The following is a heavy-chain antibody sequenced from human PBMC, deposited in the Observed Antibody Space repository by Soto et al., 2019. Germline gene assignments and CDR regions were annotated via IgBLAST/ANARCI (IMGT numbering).Heavy chain of an antibody. CDR3: SRLNCLSPNCAPLDP. CDR2: MYYSGTS. CDR1: GGSISDDTYY. J-gene: IGHJ5*02. D-gene: IGHD7-27*01. V-gene: IGHV4-39*01. Sequence: QLQLQESGPGLVDPSETLSLNCTVSGGSISDDTYYWVWIRQPPGKWLEWIGSMYYSGTSSYNQALKGRVTMSVDTAKKQLSLSLKSMTAADTAVYYCSRLNCLSPNCAPLDPWGQGTLVSGSS.